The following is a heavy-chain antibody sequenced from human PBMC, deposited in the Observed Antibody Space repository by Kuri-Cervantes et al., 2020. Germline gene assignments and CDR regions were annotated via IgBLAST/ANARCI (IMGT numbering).Heavy chain of an antibody. CDR2: IYYSGST. J-gene: IGHJ4*02. CDR3: ARVVSIVSIWSSGYFDY. D-gene: IGHD3-22*01. V-gene: IGHV4-30-4*01. Sequence: SETLSLTCALFGGSFTTNHWWTWVRQTPSKGLEWIGYIYYSGSTYYNPSLKSRVTISVDTSKNQFSLKLSSVTAADTAVYYCARVVSIVSIWSSGYFDYWGQGTLVTVSS. CDR1: GGSFTTNHW.